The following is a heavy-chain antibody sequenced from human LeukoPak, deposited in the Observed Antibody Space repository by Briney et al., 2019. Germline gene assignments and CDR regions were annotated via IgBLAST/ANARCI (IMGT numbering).Heavy chain of an antibody. D-gene: IGHD4-17*01. CDR3: ARDNYDYGDYYFDY. Sequence: GGSLRLSCAASGFTFSNYWMHWVRQAPGKGLEWVSFISSGSRSIYYADSVKGRFTISRDNAKNSLHLQMNSLRAEDTAVYYCARDNYDYGDYYFDYWGQGTLVTVSS. CDR2: ISSGSRSI. V-gene: IGHV3-21*01. J-gene: IGHJ4*02. CDR1: GFTFSNYW.